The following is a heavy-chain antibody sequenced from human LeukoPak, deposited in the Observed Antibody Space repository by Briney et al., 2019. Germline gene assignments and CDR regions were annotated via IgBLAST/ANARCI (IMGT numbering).Heavy chain of an antibody. CDR3: ARETGIEPDY. CDR2: IYYSGST. Sequence: SETLSLTCTVSGGSISGYYWSWIRQPPGKGLEWIGYIYYSGSTYYNPSLKSRVTISVDTSKNQFSLKLSSVTAADTAVYYCARETGIEPDYWGQGTLVTVSS. D-gene: IGHD1-26*01. CDR1: GGSISGYY. V-gene: IGHV4-59*12. J-gene: IGHJ4*02.